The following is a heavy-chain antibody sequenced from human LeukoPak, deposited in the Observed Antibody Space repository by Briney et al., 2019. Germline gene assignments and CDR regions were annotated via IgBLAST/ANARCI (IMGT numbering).Heavy chain of an antibody. CDR1: GFSLSTSGVG. Sequence: SGPTLVKPTQTLTLTCTFSGFSLSTSGVGVGWIRQPPGKALEWLALIYWDDDKRYSPSLKSRLTITKDTSKNQVVLTMTNMDPVDTATYYCAHIPVDYYYDSSGYSGPNFDYWGRGTLVTVSS. D-gene: IGHD3-22*01. J-gene: IGHJ4*02. CDR2: IYWDDDK. CDR3: AHIPVDYYYDSSGYSGPNFDY. V-gene: IGHV2-5*02.